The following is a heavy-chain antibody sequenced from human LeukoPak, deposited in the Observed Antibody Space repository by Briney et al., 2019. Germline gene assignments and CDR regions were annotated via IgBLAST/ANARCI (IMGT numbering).Heavy chain of an antibody. J-gene: IGHJ4*02. CDR1: GFTFSSYA. CDR2: ISGSSGNT. CDR3: AKAEVYYYGSTGYEFDY. V-gene: IGHV3-23*01. D-gene: IGHD3-22*01. Sequence: GGSLRLSCAASGFTFSSYAMSWVRQAPGKGLEWVSAISGSSGNTYYADSVKGRFTISRDNSKNTLYLQMNNLRAEDTALYYCAKAEVYYYGSTGYEFDYWGQGTLVTVSS.